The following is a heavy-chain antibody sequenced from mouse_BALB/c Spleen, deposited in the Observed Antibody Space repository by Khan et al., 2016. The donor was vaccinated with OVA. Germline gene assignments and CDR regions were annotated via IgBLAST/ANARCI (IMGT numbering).Heavy chain of an antibody. D-gene: IGHD1-3*01. Sequence: QVQLQQSGAELAKPGASVKMSCKASGYTFINYWILWVKQRPGQGLEWIGYINPSTGYTEYNQNFKDKATLPADKSSSTAYMQLSSLTSEDSAVYYCARSGRRWDFDYWGQGTTLTVSS. CDR1: GYTFINYW. V-gene: IGHV1-7*01. CDR3: ARSGRRWDFDY. J-gene: IGHJ2*01. CDR2: INPSTGYT.